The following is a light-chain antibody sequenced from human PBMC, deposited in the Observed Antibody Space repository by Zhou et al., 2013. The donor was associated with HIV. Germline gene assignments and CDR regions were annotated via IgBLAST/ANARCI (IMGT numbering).Light chain of an antibody. Sequence: DIVLTQYPGTLALSPGERATLSCRTSQSINSDSLAWLHQKPGQAPRLLIYGGSNRATGIPDRFSGSGSGTDFTLTISSLEPEDFAVYYCQHRSNWPYTFGQGTKLEIK. J-gene: IGKJ2*01. V-gene: IGKV3-11*01. CDR2: GGS. CDR1: QSINSD. CDR3: QHRSNWPYT.